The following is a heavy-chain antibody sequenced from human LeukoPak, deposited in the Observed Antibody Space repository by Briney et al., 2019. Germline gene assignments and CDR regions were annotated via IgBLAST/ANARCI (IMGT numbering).Heavy chain of an antibody. J-gene: IGHJ4*02. CDR1: GFTFSDYY. D-gene: IGHD1-26*01. Sequence: GGSLRLSCAASGFTFSDYYMSWIRQAPGKGLESVSCISSGGNTIYYADSVKGRFTISRDDAKNSLYLQMNSLRAEDTAVYYCARDTSYSGSYWGQGTLVTVSS. CDR3: ARDTSYSGSY. V-gene: IGHV3-11*04. CDR2: ISSGGNTI.